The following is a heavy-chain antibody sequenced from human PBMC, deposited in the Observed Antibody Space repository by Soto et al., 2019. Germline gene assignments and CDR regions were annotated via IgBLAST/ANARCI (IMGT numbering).Heavy chain of an antibody. D-gene: IGHD3-22*01. V-gene: IGHV2-5*02. CDR1: GFSLSTSGVG. CDR2: IYWDDDK. J-gene: IGHJ5*02. CDR3: AHSDSSGYHNWFDP. Sequence: QITLKESGPTLVKPTQTLTLTCTFSGFSLSTSGVGVGWIRQPPGKALEWLALIYWDDDKRYSPSLKSRLTNTKDTTKNQVVLTITNMDPVDTATYYCAHSDSSGYHNWFDPWGQGTLVTVSS.